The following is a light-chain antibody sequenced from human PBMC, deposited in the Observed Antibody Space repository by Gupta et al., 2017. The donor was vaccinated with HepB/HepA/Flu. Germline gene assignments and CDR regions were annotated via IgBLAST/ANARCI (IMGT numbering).Light chain of an antibody. CDR1: QSVLYSSNNKNY. J-gene: IGKJ1*01. CDR2: WAS. Sequence: DIVMTQSPDSLAVSLGERATINCKSSQSVLYSSNNKNYLAWYQQKPGQPPKLLIYWASTRESGVPDRFSGRGSGTDFTLTISILHAEDVAVYYCQRYDSTPWTFGQGTKVEIK. CDR3: QRYDSTPWT. V-gene: IGKV4-1*01.